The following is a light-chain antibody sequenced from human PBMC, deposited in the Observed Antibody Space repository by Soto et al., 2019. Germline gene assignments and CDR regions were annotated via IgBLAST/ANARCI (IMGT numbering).Light chain of an antibody. CDR2: DAS. CDR1: QSISSW. J-gene: IGKJ1*01. CDR3: QQYNGYSPWT. V-gene: IGKV1-5*01. Sequence: DIQMTQSPSTLSASVGDRVTISCRASQSISSWLAWYQQKPGKAPKLLIYDASSLESGVPSRFSGSGFGTEFTLTISSLQPDDFATYYCQQYNGYSPWTFGQGTKVEIK.